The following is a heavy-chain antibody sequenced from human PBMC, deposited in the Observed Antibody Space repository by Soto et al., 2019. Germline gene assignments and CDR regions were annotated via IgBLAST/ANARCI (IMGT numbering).Heavy chain of an antibody. D-gene: IGHD1-7*01. J-gene: IGHJ3*02. CDR3: ARDTGITGTTKDDFDI. CDR2: IIPILGIA. Sequence: QVQLVQSGAEVKKPGSSVKVSWKASGGTFSSYTISWVRQAPGQGLEWMGRIIPILGIANYAQKFQGRVTITADKSTSTAYIELSSLRSEDTAVYYCARDTGITGTTKDDFDIWGQGTMVTVSS. V-gene: IGHV1-69*08. CDR1: GGTFSSYT.